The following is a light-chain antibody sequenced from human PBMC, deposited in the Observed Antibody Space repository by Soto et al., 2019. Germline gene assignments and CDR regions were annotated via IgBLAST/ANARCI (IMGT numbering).Light chain of an antibody. J-gene: IGKJ2*01. Sequence: DIQMTQSPSTLSASVGDRVSITCRASQSLNSWLARYQQKPGKAPKLLIYKTSTLESGVPSRFSGSGSGTEFTLTISNLQPDDFATYYCQQYNTYSFGQGTKLEIK. CDR1: QSLNSW. CDR3: QQYNTYS. V-gene: IGKV1-5*03. CDR2: KTS.